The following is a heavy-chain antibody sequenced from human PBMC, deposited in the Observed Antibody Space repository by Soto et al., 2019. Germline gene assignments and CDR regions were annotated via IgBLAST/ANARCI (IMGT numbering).Heavy chain of an antibody. J-gene: IGHJ4*02. CDR3: AFGNLSYYFDY. CDR2: IWYDGSDK. D-gene: IGHD3-16*01. V-gene: IGHV3-33*01. CDR1: GFTFSGFG. Sequence: PGGSLRLSCAASGFTFSGFGMHWVRQAPGKGLEWVAIIWYDGSDKYYADSVKGRFTISRDNSKNTLYLQMNGLRAEDTAVYHCAFGNLSYYFDYWGQGTPVTVSS.